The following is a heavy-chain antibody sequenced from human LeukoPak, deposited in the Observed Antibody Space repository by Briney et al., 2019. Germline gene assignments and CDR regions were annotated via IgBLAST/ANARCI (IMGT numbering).Heavy chain of an antibody. CDR1: GYTFTSYG. Sequence: ASVEVSCKASGYTFTSYGISWVRQAPGQGLEWMGWISTYNGNTNYAQHLQGRVTMTTDTSTSTAYMELKSLRSDDSAMYYCARAGVWNYDFDFWGQGTLVTVSS. D-gene: IGHD1-7*01. V-gene: IGHV1-18*01. CDR2: ISTYNGNT. J-gene: IGHJ4*02. CDR3: ARAGVWNYDFDF.